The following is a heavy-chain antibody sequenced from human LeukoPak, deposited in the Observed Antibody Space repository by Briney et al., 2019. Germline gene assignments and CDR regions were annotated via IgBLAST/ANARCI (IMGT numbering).Heavy chain of an antibody. J-gene: IGHJ4*02. V-gene: IGHV3-74*01. CDR1: GFTLSSYW. Sequence: PGGSLRLSCAASGFTLSSYWMHWVRQAPGRGLVWASRINKEGSYTNYADSVKGRFTISRDNAKNTLYLQTNSLRAEDTAVYYCARDFTGNNDDWGQGTLVTVSS. CDR3: ARDFTGNNDD. CDR2: INKEGSYT. D-gene: IGHD1/OR15-1a*01.